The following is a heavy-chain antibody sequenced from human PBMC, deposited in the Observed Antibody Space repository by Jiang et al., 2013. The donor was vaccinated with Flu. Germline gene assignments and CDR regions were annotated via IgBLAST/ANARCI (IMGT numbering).Heavy chain of an antibody. D-gene: IGHD3-22*01. Sequence: GPGLVKPSETLSLTCTVSGGSISSSSYYWGWIRQPPGKGLEWIGSIYYSGSTYYNPSLKSRVTISVDTSENQFSLKLSSVTAADTAVYYCATRGHDLPNTMIVARLEYYFDYWGQGTLVTVSS. CDR2: IYYSGST. CDR1: GGSISSSSYY. CDR3: ATRGHDLPNTMIVARLEYYFDY. J-gene: IGHJ4*02. V-gene: IGHV4-39*01.